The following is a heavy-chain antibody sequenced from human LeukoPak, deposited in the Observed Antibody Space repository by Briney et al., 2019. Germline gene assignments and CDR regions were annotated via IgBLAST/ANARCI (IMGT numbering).Heavy chain of an antibody. V-gene: IGHV3-21*01. CDR2: ISSSSTYI. Sequence: GGSLRLSCAASGFTFSTYSMNWVRQAPGKGLEWVSSISSSSTYIYYADSVKGRFTISRDNAKNSLYLQMNSLRAEDMAVYYCARDQVEGLLTGYAGYWGQGTLVTVSS. D-gene: IGHD3-9*01. CDR1: GFTFSTYS. J-gene: IGHJ4*02. CDR3: ARDQVEGLLTGYAGY.